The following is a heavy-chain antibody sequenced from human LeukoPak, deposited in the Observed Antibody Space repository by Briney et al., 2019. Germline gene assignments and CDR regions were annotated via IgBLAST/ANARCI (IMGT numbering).Heavy chain of an antibody. D-gene: IGHD6-13*01. CDR1: GFTFSSYA. J-gene: IGHJ3*02. CDR2: ISGSGGGT. Sequence: GGSLRLSCAASGFTFSSYAMSWVRQAPGKGLEWVSAISGSGGGTYYADSVKGRFTISRDNSKNTLYLQMNSLRAEDTAVYYCAKHQGYSSSRRNAFDIWGQGTMVTVSS. CDR3: AKHQGYSSSRRNAFDI. V-gene: IGHV3-23*01.